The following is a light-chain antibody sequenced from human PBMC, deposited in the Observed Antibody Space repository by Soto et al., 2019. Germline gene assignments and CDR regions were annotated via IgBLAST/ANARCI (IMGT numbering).Light chain of an antibody. CDR3: HQSYSTSWT. J-gene: IGKJ1*01. CDR1: QSISSY. Sequence: DIQMTQSPSSLSASVGDRVTITCRASQSISSYLNWYQQKPGKAPKLLIYAASSLQSGVPSRFSGSGSGTDFTLTIGSLQPEDFATYYCHQSYSTSWTFGQGTKVEIK. V-gene: IGKV1-39*01. CDR2: AAS.